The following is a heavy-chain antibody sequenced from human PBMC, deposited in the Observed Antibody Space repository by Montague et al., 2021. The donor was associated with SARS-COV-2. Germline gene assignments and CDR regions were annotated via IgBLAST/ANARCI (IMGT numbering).Heavy chain of an antibody. V-gene: IGHV4-39*01. CDR3: ARHLNYGDHSLDNWFHP. CDR1: GDSISSSSYY. J-gene: IGHJ5*02. D-gene: IGHD4-17*01. CDR2: ISYHGNT. Sequence: SETLSLTCTVSGDSISSSSYYWGWIRRPPGKGLEWIGYISYHGNTXYNPSLKSRLTISIDTSKNQFPLKLSSVTAADTAVYYCARHLNYGDHSLDNWFHPWGQGTLVTVSS.